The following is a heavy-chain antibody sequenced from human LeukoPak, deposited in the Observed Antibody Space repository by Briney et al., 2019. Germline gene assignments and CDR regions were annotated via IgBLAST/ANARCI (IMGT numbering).Heavy chain of an antibody. J-gene: IGHJ4*02. CDR1: GGTFSSYA. CDR3: ARDYSSSWYFDP. Sequence: ASVKVSCKASGGTFSSYAISWVRQAPGRGLEWMGGIIPIFGTANYAQKFQGRVTITADKSTSTAYMELSSLRSEDTAVYYCARDYSSSWYFDPWGQGTLVTVSS. V-gene: IGHV1-69*06. CDR2: IIPIFGTA. D-gene: IGHD6-13*01.